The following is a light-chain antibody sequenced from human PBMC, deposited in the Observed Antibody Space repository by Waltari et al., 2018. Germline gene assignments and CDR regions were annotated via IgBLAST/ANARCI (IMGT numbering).Light chain of an antibody. CDR3: CSYAGTFVV. CDR1: SSDVGGYKY. Sequence: QSALTQPASVSGSPGQSITISCTGTSSDVGGYKYVSWYQQHPGKAPKLMIYDVTKRPSGVSNRFSASKSGNTASLTISGLQADDEGDYYCCSYAGTFVVFGGGTKLTVL. V-gene: IGLV2-23*02. CDR2: DVT. J-gene: IGLJ2*01.